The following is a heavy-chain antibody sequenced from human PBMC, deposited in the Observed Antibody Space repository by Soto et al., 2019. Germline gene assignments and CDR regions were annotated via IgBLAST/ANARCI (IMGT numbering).Heavy chain of an antibody. CDR2: IDNAGSSA. CDR1: GFTFSIYW. CDR3: TRVGGSGSGMAV. D-gene: IGHD3-10*01. J-gene: IGHJ6*02. V-gene: IGHV3-74*01. Sequence: EVQLVESGGGLVQPGGSLRLSCAASGFTFSIYWMHWVRQAPGKGPVWVSRIDNAGSSARYADSVKGRFTISRDNAKNTVYLQMNSLRAEDTAVYYCTRVGGSGSGMAVWGQGTTVTVSS.